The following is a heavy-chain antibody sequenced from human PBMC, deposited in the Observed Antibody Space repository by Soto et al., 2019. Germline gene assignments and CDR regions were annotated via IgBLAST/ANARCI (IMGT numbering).Heavy chain of an antibody. Sequence: EVQLLESGGGLVQPGGSLRLSCAASGFTFNNYAMGWVRQAPGKGLEWVSAITDSGDDTYYIDSVKGRFTISRDNSKSTLYLKMNSLRAEDTAIYCCAKLGSSSWSPHYYFDYWGQGTLVTVSS. D-gene: IGHD2-2*01. CDR1: GFTFNNYA. J-gene: IGHJ4*02. V-gene: IGHV3-23*01. CDR3: AKLGSSSWSPHYYFDY. CDR2: ITDSGDDT.